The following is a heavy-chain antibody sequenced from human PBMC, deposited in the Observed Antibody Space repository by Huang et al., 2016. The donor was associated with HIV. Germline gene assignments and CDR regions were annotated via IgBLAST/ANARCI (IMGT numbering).Heavy chain of an antibody. Sequence: QVQLVESGGGVVQPGRSLRISCAASGFTFSSYGMHWVRQAPGKGVEWVAVISYDAKTKYYADAVKGRFSISRENSKTTVYLQLNSLRLEDTAVYYCAKGGSAAAVLDFWGQGTLVTVSS. CDR1: GFTFSSYG. CDR3: AKGGSAAAVLDF. CDR2: ISYDAKTK. D-gene: IGHD6-13*01. V-gene: IGHV3-30*18. J-gene: IGHJ4*02.